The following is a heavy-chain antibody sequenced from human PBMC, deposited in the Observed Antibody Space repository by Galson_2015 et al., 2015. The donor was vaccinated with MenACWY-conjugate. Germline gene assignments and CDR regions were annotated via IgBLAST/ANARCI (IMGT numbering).Heavy chain of an antibody. CDR2: ISSTTTI. CDR3: ARNKYGDYVFDY. V-gene: IGHV3-48*02. CDR1: GFRFSTYW. J-gene: IGHJ4*02. D-gene: IGHD4-17*01. Sequence: SLRLSCAASGFRFSTYWMSWVRQAPGKGLEWVSYISSTTTIYYADSVKGRFTISRDNAKNSLYLQMNSVTDEDTAVYYCARNKYGDYVFDYWGQGTLVTVSS.